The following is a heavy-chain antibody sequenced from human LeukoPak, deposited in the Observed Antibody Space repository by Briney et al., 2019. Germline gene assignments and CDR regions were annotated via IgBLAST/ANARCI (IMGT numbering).Heavy chain of an antibody. V-gene: IGHV3-53*01. CDR2: IYSDNT. Sequence: GGSLRLSCAASGFTFGSYCMNWVRQAPGKGLEWVSFIYSDNTHYSDSVKGRFTISRDNSKNTLYLQMNSLRAEDTAVYYCARRAGAYSHPYDYWGQGTLVTVSS. CDR3: ARRAGAYSHPYDY. CDR1: GFTFGSYC. J-gene: IGHJ4*02. D-gene: IGHD4/OR15-4a*01.